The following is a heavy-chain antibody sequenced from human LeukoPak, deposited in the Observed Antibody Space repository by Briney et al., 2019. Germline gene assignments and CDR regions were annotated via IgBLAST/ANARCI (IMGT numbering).Heavy chain of an antibody. CDR3: ARGFRLRIYYGMDV. V-gene: IGHV4-34*01. J-gene: IGHJ6*02. CDR1: GGSFSGYY. D-gene: IGHD5/OR15-5a*01. CDR2: INHSGSP. Sequence: SETLSLTCAVYGGSFSGYYWSWIRQPPGKGLEWIGEINHSGSPNYNPSLKSRVTISVDTSKNQFSLKLSSVTAADTAVYYCARGFRLRIYYGMDVWGQGTTVTVSS.